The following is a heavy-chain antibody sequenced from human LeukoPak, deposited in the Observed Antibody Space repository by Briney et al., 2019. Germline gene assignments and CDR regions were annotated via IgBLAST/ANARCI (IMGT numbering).Heavy chain of an antibody. J-gene: IGHJ4*02. D-gene: IGHD1-26*01. CDR1: GFTFSSYW. CDR3: ASGIVGAESFDY. CDR2: IKQDGSEK. Sequence: GGSLRLSCAASGFTFSSYWMSWVRQAPGKGLEWVANIKQDGSEKYYVDSVKGRFTISRDNAKNSLYLQMSSLRAEDTAVYYCASGIVGAESFDYWGQGTLVTVSS. V-gene: IGHV3-7*01.